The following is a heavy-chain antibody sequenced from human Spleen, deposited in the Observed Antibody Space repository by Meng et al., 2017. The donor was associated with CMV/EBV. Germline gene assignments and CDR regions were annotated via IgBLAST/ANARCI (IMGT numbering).Heavy chain of an antibody. CDR2: IWFDGSNK. CDR1: GFTFSGFA. J-gene: IGHJ4*02. Sequence: GESLKISCAASGFTFSGFAIHWVRQAPGKGLEWVALIWFDGSNKYYADSVKGRFTISRDNSKNTLYLQLNSLRAEDTAVYYCAKDDYSSGYYHTHYDYWGQGTLVTVSS. D-gene: IGHD3-22*01. CDR3: AKDDYSSGYYHTHYDY. V-gene: IGHV3-33*06.